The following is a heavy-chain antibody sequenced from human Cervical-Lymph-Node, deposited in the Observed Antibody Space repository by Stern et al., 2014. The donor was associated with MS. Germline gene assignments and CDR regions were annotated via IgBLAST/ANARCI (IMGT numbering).Heavy chain of an antibody. CDR2: IYWDDDK. D-gene: IGHD1-14*01. CDR1: GFSLSTSGVG. Sequence: QVTLRESGPTLVKPTQTLTLTCTFSGFSLSTSGVGVGWIRQPPGKALERLALIYWDDDKRYRPSLKSRLTITKDTSKNQVVLTMTNMDPVDTATYYCAHRRVLGIYMDVWGQGTTVTVSS. V-gene: IGHV2-5*02. CDR3: AHRRVLGIYMDV. J-gene: IGHJ6*02.